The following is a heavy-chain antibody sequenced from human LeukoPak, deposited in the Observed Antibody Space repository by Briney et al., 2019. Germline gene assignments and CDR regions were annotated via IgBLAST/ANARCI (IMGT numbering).Heavy chain of an antibody. Sequence: ASVKVSCKASAYTFTSYDINWVRQATGQGLEWMGWMNPNSGNTGYAQKFQGRVTMTRNTSISTAYMELSSLRSEDTAVYYCARAGYCSSTSCSEYYYYYGMDVWGQGTTVTVSS. CDR1: AYTFTSYD. CDR2: MNPNSGNT. J-gene: IGHJ6*02. V-gene: IGHV1-8*01. D-gene: IGHD2-2*01. CDR3: ARAGYCSSTSCSEYYYYYGMDV.